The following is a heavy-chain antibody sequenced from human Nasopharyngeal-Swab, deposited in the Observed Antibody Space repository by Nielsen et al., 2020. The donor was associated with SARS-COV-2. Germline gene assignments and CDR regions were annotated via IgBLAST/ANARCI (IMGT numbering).Heavy chain of an antibody. CDR3: ARSTIAVAGRGIPDY. D-gene: IGHD6-19*01. CDR1: GGTFSSYA. Sequence: SVKVSCKASGGTFSSYAISWVRQAPGQGLEWMGGIIPIFGTANYAQKFQGRVTITADKSTSTAYMELSSLRSEDTAVYYCARSTIAVAGRGIPDYWGQGTLVTVSS. J-gene: IGHJ4*02. V-gene: IGHV1-69*06. CDR2: IIPIFGTA.